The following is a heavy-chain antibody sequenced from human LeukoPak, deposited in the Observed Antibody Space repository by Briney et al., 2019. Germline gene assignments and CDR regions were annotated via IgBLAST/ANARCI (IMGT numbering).Heavy chain of an antibody. CDR2: INSDGSST. V-gene: IGHV3-74*01. CDR1: GFSFSSSW. CDR3: VGGFDS. J-gene: IGHJ4*02. D-gene: IGHD3-16*01. Sequence: GGSLRLSCAASGFSFSSSWMNWVRQGPGKGLVWVSRINSDGSSTRYADSVKGRFTISRDNAKNTMYLQMNSLRAEDTAVCYCVGGFDSWGQGTLVTVSS.